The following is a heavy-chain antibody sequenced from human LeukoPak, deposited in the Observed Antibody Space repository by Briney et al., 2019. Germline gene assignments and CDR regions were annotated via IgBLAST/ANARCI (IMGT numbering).Heavy chain of an antibody. D-gene: IGHD5-18*01. J-gene: IGHJ4*02. CDR1: GFTFSSCG. V-gene: IGHV3-33*06. CDR2: IWNDGSYK. CDR3: AKDQTAMVTCGFDY. Sequence: GGSLRLSCAASGFTFSSCGMHWVRQAPGKGLEWVAVIWNDGSYKYYADSVKGRFTISRDNSKNTLYLQMNSLRAEDTAVYYCAKDQTAMVTCGFDYWGQGTLVTVSS.